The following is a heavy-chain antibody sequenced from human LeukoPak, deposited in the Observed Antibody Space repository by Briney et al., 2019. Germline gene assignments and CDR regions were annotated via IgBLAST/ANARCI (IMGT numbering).Heavy chain of an antibody. CDR2: INHCGST. D-gene: IGHD2-2*01. Sequence: SETLSLTCAVYGGSFSDYYCSWIRQPPGKGLEWNGAINHCGSTNYNPSLKSLVTISVDRTKNQFSLKLSSVTAADTAVYYCARGKEEIVVVPAAAAGYYYYYMDVWGKGTTVTVSS. V-gene: IGHV4-34*01. CDR1: GGSFSDYY. CDR3: ARGKEEIVVVPAAAAGYYYYYMDV. J-gene: IGHJ6*03.